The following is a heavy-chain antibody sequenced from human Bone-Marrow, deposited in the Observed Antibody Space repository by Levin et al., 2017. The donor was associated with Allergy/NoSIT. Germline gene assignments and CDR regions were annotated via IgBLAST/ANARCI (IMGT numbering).Heavy chain of an antibody. Sequence: GGSLRLSCAASGFTFSSYAMHWVRQAPGKGLEWVAVISYDGSNKYYADSVKGRFTISRDNSKNTLYLQMNSLRAEDTAVYYCARDRIAARTANWFDPWGQGTLVTVSS. CDR2: ISYDGSNK. D-gene: IGHD6-6*01. CDR1: GFTFSSYA. V-gene: IGHV3-30*04. CDR3: ARDRIAARTANWFDP. J-gene: IGHJ5*02.